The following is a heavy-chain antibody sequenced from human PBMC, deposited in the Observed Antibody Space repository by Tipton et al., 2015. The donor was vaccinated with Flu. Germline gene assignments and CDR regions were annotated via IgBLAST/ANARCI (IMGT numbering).Heavy chain of an antibody. CDR3: ASDPTCWSNDAFDI. J-gene: IGHJ3*02. Sequence: GSLRLSCAASGFTFSSYDMNWVRQAPGKGLEWVSYISSSGGIIYYADSVKGRFTISRDNAENSLYLQMNSLRAEDTAVYYCASDPTCWSNDAFDIWGQGTIGTVSS. V-gene: IGHV3-48*03. CDR2: ISSSGGII. CDR1: GFTFSSYD. D-gene: IGHD6-13*01.